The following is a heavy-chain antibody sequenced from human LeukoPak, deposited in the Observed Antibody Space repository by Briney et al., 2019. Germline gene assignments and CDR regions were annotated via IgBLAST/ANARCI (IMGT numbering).Heavy chain of an antibody. Sequence: ASVKVSCKASGYTFTDYYIHWVRQAPGQGLEWMGWINPNSGGTNYAQKFQGRVTMTRDTSISTAYMELSRLRSDDTAVYYCARDRNLNWSDPWGQGTLVTVSS. CDR3: ARDRNLNWSDP. CDR2: INPNSGGT. V-gene: IGHV1-2*02. J-gene: IGHJ5*02. CDR1: GYTFTDYY.